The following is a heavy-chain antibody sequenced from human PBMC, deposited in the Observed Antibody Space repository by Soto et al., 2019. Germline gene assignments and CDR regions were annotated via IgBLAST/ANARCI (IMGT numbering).Heavy chain of an antibody. V-gene: IGHV3-21*06. J-gene: IGHJ4*02. CDR2: ISTGGAYM. Sequence: EVQLVESGGGLVKAGGSLRLFCTASGFTFRNYNMNWVRQAPGKGLEWVSSISTGGAYMFYADSVNGRFTISRDNAQNSLFLQIDSPRAEDTAVYYCARDIASPWCDYFDSWGQGTLVTVSS. CDR3: ARDIASPWCDYFDS. D-gene: IGHD2-8*02. CDR1: GFTFRNYN.